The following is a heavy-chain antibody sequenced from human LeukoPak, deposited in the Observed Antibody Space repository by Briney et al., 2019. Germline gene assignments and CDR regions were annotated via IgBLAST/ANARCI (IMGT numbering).Heavy chain of an antibody. CDR3: ASSGSGSSYKSPAFKYYYYGMDV. Sequence: SQTLSLTCTVSGGSISSGDYYWSWIRQPPGKGLEWIGYIYYSGSTYYNPSLKSRVTISVDTSKNQFSLKLSSVTAADTAVYYCASSGSGSSYKSPAFKYYYYGMDVWGQGTTVTVSS. J-gene: IGHJ6*02. V-gene: IGHV4-30-4*01. CDR1: GGSISSGDYY. D-gene: IGHD3-10*01. CDR2: IYYSGST.